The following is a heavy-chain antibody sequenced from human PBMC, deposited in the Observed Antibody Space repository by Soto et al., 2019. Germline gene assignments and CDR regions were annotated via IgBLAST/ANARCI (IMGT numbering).Heavy chain of an antibody. CDR3: ARETTYYDILTGYQPSIFDY. CDR1: GGSISSYY. D-gene: IGHD3-9*01. Sequence: ETLSLTCTVSGGSISSYYWSWIWQPPGKGLEWIGYIYYSGSTNYNPSLKSRVTISVDTSKNQFSLKLSSVTAADTAVYYCARETTYYDILTGYQPSIFDYWGQGTLVTVSS. V-gene: IGHV4-59*01. J-gene: IGHJ4*02. CDR2: IYYSGST.